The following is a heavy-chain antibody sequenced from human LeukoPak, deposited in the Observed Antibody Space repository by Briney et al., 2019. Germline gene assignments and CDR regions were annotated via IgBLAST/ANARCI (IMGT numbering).Heavy chain of an antibody. CDR2: ISSSSSYI. CDR1: GFTFSSYS. J-gene: IGHJ3*02. V-gene: IGHV3-21*01. Sequence: PGGSLRLSCAASGFTFSSYSMNWVRQAPGKRLEWDSSISSSSSYIYYADSVKGRFTISRDNAKNSLYLQMNSLRAEDTAVYYCARDQIEVDGAFDIWGQGTMVTVSS. CDR3: ARDQIEVDGAFDI. D-gene: IGHD3-22*01.